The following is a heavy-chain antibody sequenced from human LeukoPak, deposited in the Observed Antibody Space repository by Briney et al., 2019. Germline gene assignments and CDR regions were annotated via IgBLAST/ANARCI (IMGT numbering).Heavy chain of an antibody. D-gene: IGHD6-19*01. CDR2: IDYRGST. Sequence: PSETLSLTCTVSDGSISNYYWSWIRQPPGTGLEWIAYIDYRGSTTYNPSLKSRVTISVDTSRNQFSLKLSSVTAADTAVYYCARGEIAVAPRYYYYYGMDVWGQGTTVTVSS. CDR1: DGSISNYY. V-gene: IGHV4-59*01. J-gene: IGHJ6*02. CDR3: ARGEIAVAPRYYYYYGMDV.